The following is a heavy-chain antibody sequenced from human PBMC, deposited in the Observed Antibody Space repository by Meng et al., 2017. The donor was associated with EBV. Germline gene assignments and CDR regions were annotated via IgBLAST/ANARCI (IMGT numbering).Heavy chain of an antibody. J-gene: IGHJ4*02. CDR1: GYAFTSYI. D-gene: IGHD2-21*01. Sequence: QFQLVQSGVEVKNPGASVKVSCKASGYAFTSYILHWVRQAPGQRLEWMGWINVGVGYTKYSQKFQGRVTISSDTSATTGYMELSSLRSEDTAVYYCVRGPPVGVPGPGDYWGQGTLVTVS. CDR2: INVGVGYT. V-gene: IGHV1-3*01. CDR3: VRGPPVGVPGPGDY.